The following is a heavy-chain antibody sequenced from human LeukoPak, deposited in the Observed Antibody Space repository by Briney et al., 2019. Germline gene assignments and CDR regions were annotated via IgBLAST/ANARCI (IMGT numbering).Heavy chain of an antibody. CDR2: VNPNSGGT. J-gene: IGHJ5*02. Sequence: ASVKVSCKASGYTFTGYYMHWVRQAPGQGLEWMGCVNPNSGGTNYAQKFQGRVTMTRDTSISTAYMELSRLRSDDTAVYYCARTVVVVPAAMEGRAPFDPWGQGSLVTVSS. CDR1: GYTFTGYY. CDR3: ARTVVVVPAAMEGRAPFDP. V-gene: IGHV1-2*02. D-gene: IGHD2-2*01.